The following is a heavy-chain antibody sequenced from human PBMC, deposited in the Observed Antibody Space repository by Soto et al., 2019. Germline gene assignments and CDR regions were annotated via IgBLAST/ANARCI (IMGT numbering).Heavy chain of an antibody. V-gene: IGHV1-46*03. J-gene: IGHJ4*02. CDR1: GYTFTSYY. D-gene: IGHD2-15*01. CDR3: ARDTARYCSGGSCYPKF. Sequence: ASVKVSCKASGYTFTSYYMHWVRQAPGQGLEWMGIINPSGGSTSYAQKFQGRVTMTRDTSTSTVYMELSSLRSEDTAVYYCARDTARYCSGGSCYPKFWGQGTLVTVSS. CDR2: INPSGGST.